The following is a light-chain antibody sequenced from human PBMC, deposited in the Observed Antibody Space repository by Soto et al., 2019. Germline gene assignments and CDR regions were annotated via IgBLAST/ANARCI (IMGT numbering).Light chain of an antibody. J-gene: IGLJ2*01. CDR3: FSYAGNYTVL. CDR1: SRDVGIYNY. Sequence: QSVLTRPRSMSGSPGQSVTVSCTGTSRDVGIYNYVSWYQQRPGTAPKVMIYDVTKRPSGVPDRFSGSKSANTASLTISGLQADDEAAYYCFSYAGNYTVLFGGGTK. CDR2: DVT. V-gene: IGLV2-11*01.